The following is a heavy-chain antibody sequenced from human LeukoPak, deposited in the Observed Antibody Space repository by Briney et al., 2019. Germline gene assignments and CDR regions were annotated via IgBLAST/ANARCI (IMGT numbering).Heavy chain of an antibody. D-gene: IGHD2-15*01. Sequence: PGGSLRLSCAASGFPFSSHAMSWVRQPPGKGLEWVAAISNGKTYYADSVRGRFAISRDDSTNTVYLHMYSLRDEDTGLYHWVRDEGYCAPVCVKTNWFDPWGQGTLVTVSS. J-gene: IGHJ5*02. CDR1: GFPFSSHA. V-gene: IGHV3-23*01. CDR3: VRDEGYCAPVCVKTNWFDP. CDR2: ISNGKT.